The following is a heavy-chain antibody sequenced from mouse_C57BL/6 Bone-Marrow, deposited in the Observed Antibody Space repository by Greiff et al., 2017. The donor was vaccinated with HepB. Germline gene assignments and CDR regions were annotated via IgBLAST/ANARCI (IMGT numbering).Heavy chain of an antibody. J-gene: IGHJ1*03. Sequence: VQLQQPGAELVMPGASVKLSCKASGYTFTSYWMHWVKQRPGQGLEWIGEIDPSDSYTNYNQKFKGKSTLTVDKSSSTAYMQLSSLTSEDSAVYYCASYYSNYNWYFDVWVTGTTVTVSS. CDR2: IDPSDSYT. CDR3: ASYYSNYNWYFDV. V-gene: IGHV1-69*01. D-gene: IGHD2-5*01. CDR1: GYTFTSYW.